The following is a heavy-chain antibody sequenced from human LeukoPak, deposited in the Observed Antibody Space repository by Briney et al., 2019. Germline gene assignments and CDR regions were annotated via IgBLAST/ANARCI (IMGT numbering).Heavy chain of an antibody. D-gene: IGHD2-2*01. Sequence: GGSLRLSCAASGFTFRSYTMSWVRQAPGKGLEWVSAISGSGGSTYYADSVKGRFTISRDNSKNTLYLQMNSLRAEDTAVYYWTKNIIVVPAQDYWGQGTLVTVSS. CDR1: GFTFRSYT. CDR3: TKNIIVVPAQDY. J-gene: IGHJ4*02. CDR2: ISGSGGST. V-gene: IGHV3-23*01.